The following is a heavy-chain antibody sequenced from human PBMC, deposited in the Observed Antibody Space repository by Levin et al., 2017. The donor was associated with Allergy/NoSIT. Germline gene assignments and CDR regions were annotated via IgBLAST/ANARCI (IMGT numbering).Heavy chain of an antibody. CDR2: ISSSSSYI. D-gene: IGHD6-13*01. Sequence: GGSLRLSCAASGFTFSSYDMNWVRQAPGKGLEWVSSISSSSSYIYYADSVKGRFIISRDNAKNSLYLQLNSLRAEDTAVYYCAREYSSRTYYYGMDGWGQGTTVTVSS. V-gene: IGHV3-21*01. CDR3: AREYSSRTYYYGMDG. J-gene: IGHJ6*02. CDR1: GFTFSSYD.